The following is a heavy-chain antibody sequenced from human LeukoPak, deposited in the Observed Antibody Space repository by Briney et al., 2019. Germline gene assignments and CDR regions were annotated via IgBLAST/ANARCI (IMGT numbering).Heavy chain of an antibody. V-gene: IGHV1-18*01. Sequence: ASVKVSCKASGYTFTSYGISWVRQAPGRGLEWMGWISAYNGNTNYAQKLQGRVTMTTDTSTSTAYMELRSLRSDDTAVYYCARDRGRAAAGIAGIDYWGQGTLVTVSS. D-gene: IGHD6-13*01. CDR2: ISAYNGNT. CDR3: ARDRGRAAAGIAGIDY. CDR1: GYTFTSYG. J-gene: IGHJ4*02.